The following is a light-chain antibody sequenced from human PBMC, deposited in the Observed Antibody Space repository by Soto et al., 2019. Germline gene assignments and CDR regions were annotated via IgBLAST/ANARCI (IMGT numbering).Light chain of an antibody. Sequence: DIQLTQSPSTLSASVGDRVTFTCRASQGINRWLAWYQQKPGKAPKVLIYDASSLESGVPSRFSGSGSGTEFTLTISSLQPDDFATYYCPQSSPYSAFTFGQGTKLEVK. J-gene: IGKJ2*01. V-gene: IGKV1-5*01. CDR1: QGINRW. CDR3: PQSSPYSAFT. CDR2: DAS.